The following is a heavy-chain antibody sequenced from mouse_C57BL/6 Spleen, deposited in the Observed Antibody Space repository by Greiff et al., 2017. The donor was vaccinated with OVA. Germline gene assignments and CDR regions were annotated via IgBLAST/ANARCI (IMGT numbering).Heavy chain of an antibody. Sequence: VQLQQSGAELVRPGTSVKVSCKASGYAFTNYLIEWVKQRPGQGLEWIGVINPGSGGTNYNEKFKGKATLTADKSSSTAYMQLSSLTSEDSAVYFCAREDDGYYDAMDYWGQGTSVTVSS. CDR3: AREDDGYYDAMDY. CDR2: INPGSGGT. J-gene: IGHJ4*01. CDR1: GYAFTNYL. V-gene: IGHV1-54*01. D-gene: IGHD2-3*01.